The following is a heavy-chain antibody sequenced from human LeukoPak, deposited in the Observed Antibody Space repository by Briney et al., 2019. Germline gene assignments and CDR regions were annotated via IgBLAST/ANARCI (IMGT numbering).Heavy chain of an antibody. J-gene: IGHJ3*01. D-gene: IGHD2-2*01. Sequence: SETLSLTCAVYGGSFSGYYRSWTRQPPGKGLEWIGEINHSGSTNYNPSLKSRVTISVDTSKNQFSLKLSSVTAADTAVYYCASPPYCSSTSCPPWGQGTMVTVSS. CDR3: ASPPYCSSTSCPP. CDR2: INHSGST. CDR1: GGSFSGYY. V-gene: IGHV4-34*01.